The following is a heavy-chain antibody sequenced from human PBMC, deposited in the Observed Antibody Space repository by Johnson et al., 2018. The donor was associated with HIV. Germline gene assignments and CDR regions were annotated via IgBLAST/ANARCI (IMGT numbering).Heavy chain of an antibody. Sequence: VQLVESGGGVVQPGGSLRLSCAASGFTFADYGMHWVRQPPGKGLEWVAFIAHDESITHYADSVKGRFTMSRDNSKNTLYLHMKSLRPEDTSIYYCAKDDNLGVWYSDAFDVWCQGTVVTVSS. J-gene: IGHJ3*01. D-gene: IGHD6-19*01. CDR3: AKDDNLGVWYSDAFDV. CDR2: IAHDESIT. V-gene: IGHV3-30*02. CDR1: GFTFADYG.